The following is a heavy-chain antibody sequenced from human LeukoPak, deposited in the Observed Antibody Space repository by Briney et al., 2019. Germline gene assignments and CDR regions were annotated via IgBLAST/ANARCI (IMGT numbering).Heavy chain of an antibody. J-gene: IGHJ4*02. D-gene: IGHD2-15*01. V-gene: IGHV4-4*07. CDR2: VYTSGST. CDR1: GYSISSSYY. CDR3: ARDCSGGTCYLGVLDY. Sequence: PSETLSLTCTVSGYSISSSYYWSWIRQPAGKGLEWIGRVYTSGSTNYNPSLKSRVAMSVDTSKNQFSLDLTSVTAADAAVYYCARDCSGGTCYLGVLDYWGQGIRVTVSS.